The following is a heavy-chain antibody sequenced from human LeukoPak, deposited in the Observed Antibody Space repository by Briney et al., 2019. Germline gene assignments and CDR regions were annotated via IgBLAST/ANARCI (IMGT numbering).Heavy chain of an antibody. CDR1: GFTFSSYW. V-gene: IGHV3-74*01. Sequence: GGSLRLSCAASGFTFSSYWMHWVRQAPGKGLVWVSRINSDGSSTSYADSVKGRSTISRDNAKNTLYLQMNSLRAEDTAVYYCARVRYYGNWFDPWGQGTLVTVSS. CDR2: INSDGSST. CDR3: ARVRYYGNWFDP. D-gene: IGHD3-3*01. J-gene: IGHJ5*02.